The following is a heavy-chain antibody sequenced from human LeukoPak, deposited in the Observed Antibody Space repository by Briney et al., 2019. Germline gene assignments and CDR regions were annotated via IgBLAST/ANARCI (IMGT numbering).Heavy chain of an antibody. Sequence: GGSLRLSCAASGFTFSSYSMNWVRQAPGKGLEWVSSISSSSSYIYYADSVKGRFTISRDNAKNSLYLQMNSLRAEDTAVYYCASIHDYGDYAAYGMDVWGQGTTVTVSS. V-gene: IGHV3-21*01. CDR2: ISSSSSYI. D-gene: IGHD4-17*01. J-gene: IGHJ6*02. CDR1: GFTFSSYS. CDR3: ASIHDYGDYAAYGMDV.